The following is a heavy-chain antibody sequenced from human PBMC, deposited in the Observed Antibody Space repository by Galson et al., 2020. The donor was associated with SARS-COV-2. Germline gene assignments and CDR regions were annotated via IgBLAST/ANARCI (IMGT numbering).Heavy chain of an antibody. Sequence: SQTLSLTCTVSGGSISSSPYYWGWIRQPPGTGLEWIGNIYYSGNTYYYNPSLKSRVTISVDTSKNQFSLRVSSVTAADTAVYYCARLDCRGGRCCYYYYYMDVWGKGVTVTVSS. V-gene: IGHV4-39*01. CDR2: IYYSGNTY. J-gene: IGHJ6*03. D-gene: IGHD2-15*01. CDR3: ARLDCRGGRCCYYYYYMDV. CDR1: GGSISSSPYY.